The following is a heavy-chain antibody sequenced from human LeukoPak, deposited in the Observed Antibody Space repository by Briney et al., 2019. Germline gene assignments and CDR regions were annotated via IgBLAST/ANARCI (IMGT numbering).Heavy chain of an antibody. Sequence: PGGSLRLSCAASGFTFSDYAMNWVRQAPGKGLEWVSEISGSGGSTNYADSVKGRFTISRDNSKNTLHLQMNSLRAEDTAVYYCAKENYGMDVWGQGTTVTVSS. J-gene: IGHJ6*02. CDR2: ISGSGGST. V-gene: IGHV3-23*01. CDR3: AKENYGMDV. CDR1: GFTFSDYA.